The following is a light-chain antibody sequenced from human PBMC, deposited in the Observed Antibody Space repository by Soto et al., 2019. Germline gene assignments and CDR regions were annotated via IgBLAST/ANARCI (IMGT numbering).Light chain of an antibody. CDR2: EVS. CDR1: SSDVGGYKY. Sequence: QSALTQPPSASGSPGQSVTISCTGTSSDVGGYKYVSWYQQHPGKAPKLMIYEVSKRPSGVPDRFSGYKSGNTASLTVSGLQDEDEADYYCSSYAGSNHNWVFGGGTKLTVL. V-gene: IGLV2-8*01. CDR3: SSYAGSNHNWV. J-gene: IGLJ3*02.